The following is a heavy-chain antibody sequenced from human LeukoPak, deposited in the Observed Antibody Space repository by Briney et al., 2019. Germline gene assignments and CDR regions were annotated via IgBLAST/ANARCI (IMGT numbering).Heavy chain of an antibody. CDR1: GGSIGSGSYY. Sequence: SETLSLTWTVSGGSIGSGSYYWSWIRQPAGKGLEWIGRIYTSGSTNYNPSLKSRVTISVDTSKNQFSLKLSSVTAADTAVYYCVRHVGGVDWFDPWGQGTLVTVSS. CDR2: IYTSGST. V-gene: IGHV4-61*02. J-gene: IGHJ5*02. CDR3: VRHVGGVDWFDP. D-gene: IGHD3-10*01.